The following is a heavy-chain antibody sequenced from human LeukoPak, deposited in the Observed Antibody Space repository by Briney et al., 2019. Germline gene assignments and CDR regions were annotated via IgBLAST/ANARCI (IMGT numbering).Heavy chain of an antibody. Sequence: PGGSLRLSCAVSGFTFSSYWMHWVRQGPGKGLAWVSRITSDGSATDHADSVKGRFTISRDNAKNTLYLHMDSLSPEDTAVYYCARDAAPGYFDVWGRGTPVTVSS. V-gene: IGHV3-74*01. D-gene: IGHD2-15*01. CDR2: ITSDGSAT. J-gene: IGHJ2*01. CDR3: ARDAAPGYFDV. CDR1: GFTFSSYW.